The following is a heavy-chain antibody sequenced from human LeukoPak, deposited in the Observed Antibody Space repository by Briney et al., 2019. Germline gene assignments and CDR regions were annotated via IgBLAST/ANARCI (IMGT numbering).Heavy chain of an antibody. Sequence: VWALRLSCAASGCTFSNAWMIWVRQAPGKGLEGVGRSKSKTDGGTTDYAAPVKGRFTISRGDSKNTLYLQMNSLKTEDTAVYYCTPNWAYYDILTGYYHNLGPFDYWGQGTLVTVSS. J-gene: IGHJ4*02. CDR1: GCTFSNAW. CDR2: SKSKTDGGTT. V-gene: IGHV3-15*01. CDR3: TPNWAYYDILTGYYHNLGPFDY. D-gene: IGHD3-9*01.